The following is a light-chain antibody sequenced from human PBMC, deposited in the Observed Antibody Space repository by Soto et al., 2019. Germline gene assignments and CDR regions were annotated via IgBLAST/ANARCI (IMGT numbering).Light chain of an antibody. CDR1: QSLLHRNGYNY. CDR2: LGS. V-gene: IGKV2-28*01. J-gene: IGKJ2*01. CDR3: MQALQTPPYT. Sequence: DIVMTQSPLSLPVTPGEPASISCRSSQSLLHRNGYNYLDWYLQKPGQSPQLLIYLGSNRASGVPDRFSGSGSGTDFTLTISRVEAEDVGVYYCMQALQTPPYTFGQGTKLEIK.